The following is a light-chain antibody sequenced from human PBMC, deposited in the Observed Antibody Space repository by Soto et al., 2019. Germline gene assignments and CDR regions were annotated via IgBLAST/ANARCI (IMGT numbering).Light chain of an antibody. Sequence: QSVLTQPPSASGTPGQRVIISCSGSSSNIGRDTVNWYRQFPGTAPKLMIYEVSNRPSGVSNRFSGSKSGNTASLTISGLQAEDEADYYCSSYTSSSTLFYVFGTGLNVTVL. V-gene: IGLV2-14*01. CDR1: SSNIGRDT. CDR2: EVS. J-gene: IGLJ1*01. CDR3: SSYTSSSTLFYV.